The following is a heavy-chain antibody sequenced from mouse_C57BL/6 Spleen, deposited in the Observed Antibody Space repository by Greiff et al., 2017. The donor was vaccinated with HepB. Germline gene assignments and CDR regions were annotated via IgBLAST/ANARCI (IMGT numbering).Heavy chain of an antibody. CDR1: GYTFTSYW. CDR3: ARDYYGSSRYFDV. CDR2: IYPGSGST. J-gene: IGHJ1*03. Sequence: VQLQQPGAELVKPGASVKMSCKASGYTFTSYWITWVKQRPGQGLEWIGDIYPGSGSTNYNAKFKSKATLTVDTSSSTAYRQLSSLTSEDSAVYYCARDYYGSSRYFDVWGTGTTVTVSS. V-gene: IGHV1-55*01. D-gene: IGHD1-1*01.